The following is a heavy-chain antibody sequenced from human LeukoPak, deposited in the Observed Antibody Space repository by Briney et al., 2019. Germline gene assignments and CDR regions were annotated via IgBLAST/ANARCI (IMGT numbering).Heavy chain of an antibody. Sequence: SETLSLTCAVYGGSFSGYYWGWIRQPPGKGLEWIGEINHSRSTNYNPSLKSRVTISVDTSKNQFSLKLSSVTAADTAVYYCARGGRSKDYWGQGTLVTVSS. CDR2: INHSRST. J-gene: IGHJ4*02. V-gene: IGHV4-34*01. CDR1: GGSFSGYY. CDR3: ARGGRSKDY.